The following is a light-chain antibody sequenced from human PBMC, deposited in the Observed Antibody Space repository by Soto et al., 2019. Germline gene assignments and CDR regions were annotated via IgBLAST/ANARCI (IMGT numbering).Light chain of an antibody. CDR2: GAS. CDR1: QSVSSN. Sequence: EIVMTQSPATLSVSPGERATLSCRASQSVSSNLAWYQQKPGQAPRLLIYGASTRATGIPARFSGSGSGTEFTLIISSLQSEDFAVYYCQQYNNWPQTFGQGTKV. J-gene: IGKJ1*01. CDR3: QQYNNWPQT. V-gene: IGKV3-15*01.